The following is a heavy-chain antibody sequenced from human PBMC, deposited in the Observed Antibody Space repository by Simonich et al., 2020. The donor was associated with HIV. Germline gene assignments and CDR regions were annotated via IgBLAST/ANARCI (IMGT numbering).Heavy chain of an antibody. V-gene: IGHV3-9*01. D-gene: IGHD3-10*01. CDR1: GFTFDDYA. J-gene: IGHJ4*02. CDR2: ISWNSSSK. Sequence: EVQLVESGGGLVQPGRSLRLSCAASGFTFDDYAMHWVRQAPGKGLEGVSGISWNSSSKGYADSVKSRFTISRDNAKNSLYLQMNSLRAEDTALYYCAKDKGAYYGSGSPVYWGQGTLVTVSS. CDR3: AKDKGAYYGSGSPVY.